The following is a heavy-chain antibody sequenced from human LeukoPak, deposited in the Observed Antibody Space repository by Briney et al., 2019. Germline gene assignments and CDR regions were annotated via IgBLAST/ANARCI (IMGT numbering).Heavy chain of an antibody. CDR1: GVSINSPY. J-gene: IGHJ6*03. V-gene: IGHV4-59*11. CDR3: ARVLQNYYHLDV. CDR2: IYDSGSA. D-gene: IGHD3-3*01. Sequence: SETLSLTCTVSGVSINSPYWSWLRQPPGKGLEWIGFIYDSGSANYKSSLESRVTMTVDTSKNQFSLKLNSVTAADTAVYYCARVLQNYYHLDVWGKGTTVTVSS.